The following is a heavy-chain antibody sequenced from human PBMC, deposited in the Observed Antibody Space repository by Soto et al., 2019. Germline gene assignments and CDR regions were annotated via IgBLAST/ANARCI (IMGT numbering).Heavy chain of an antibody. J-gene: IGHJ6*02. V-gene: IGHV1-69*13. D-gene: IGHD1-26*01. CDR3: AKWGSGSSSYYYFGLDV. CDR2: TIPIFDTT. CDR1: GGTFGSHA. Sequence: SVKVSCKASGGTFGSHAITWVRQAPGQGLEWMGDTIPIFDTTKYAQNFQGRVTISADESTSTAYMELSSLSSEDTAVYYCAKWGSGSSSYYYFGLDVWGQGTAVTVSS.